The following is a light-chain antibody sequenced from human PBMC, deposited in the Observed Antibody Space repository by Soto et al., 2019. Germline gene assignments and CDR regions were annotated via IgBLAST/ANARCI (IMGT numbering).Light chain of an antibody. Sequence: QSVLTQPASVSGSPGQSITISCTGTSSDVGGYNYVSWYQQHPGKAPKLMIYEVSNRPSGVSNRFSGSKSGNTASLTISGLQAEGEADYYCSSYTSGSTLVLGGGSKVTVL. CDR2: EVS. CDR1: SSDVGGYNY. V-gene: IGLV2-14*01. J-gene: IGLJ2*01. CDR3: SSYTSGSTLV.